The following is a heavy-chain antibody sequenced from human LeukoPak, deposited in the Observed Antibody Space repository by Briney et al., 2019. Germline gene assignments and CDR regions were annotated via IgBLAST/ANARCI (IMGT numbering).Heavy chain of an antibody. Sequence: PSETLSLTCTVSGGSISSGSYYWSWIRQPAGKGLEWIGRIYTSGSTNYNPSLKSRVTISVDTSKNQFSLKLSSVTAADTAVYYCARDGNSGSYRYFDYWGQGTLVTVSS. V-gene: IGHV4-61*02. D-gene: IGHD1-26*01. J-gene: IGHJ4*02. CDR1: GGSISSGSYY. CDR3: ARDGNSGSYRYFDY. CDR2: IYTSGST.